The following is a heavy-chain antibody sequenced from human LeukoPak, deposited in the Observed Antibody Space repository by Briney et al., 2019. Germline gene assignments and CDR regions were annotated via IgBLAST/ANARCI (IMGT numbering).Heavy chain of an antibody. CDR1: GYTFTCYG. Sequence: GASVRVSCKASGYTFTCYGISWVRQAPGQGLEWMGWISTYNADTDYAQKFQGRVTMTTETSTSTAYMELRSLTSDDTAVYYCARDPGQYYDILTGYYTPYYFDYWGQGTLVTVSS. V-gene: IGHV1-18*01. D-gene: IGHD3-9*01. CDR2: ISTYNADT. CDR3: ARDPGQYYDILTGYYTPYYFDY. J-gene: IGHJ4*02.